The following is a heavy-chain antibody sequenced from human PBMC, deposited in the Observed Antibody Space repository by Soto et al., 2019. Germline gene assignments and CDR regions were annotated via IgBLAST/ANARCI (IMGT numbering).Heavy chain of an antibody. D-gene: IGHD3-9*01. Sequence: QVQLVQSGAEVKKPGASVKVSCKASGYTFTSYDINWVRQATGQGLEWMGWMNPNSGNTGYAQKFQGIVTMTRNTSINTAYMELSSLRSEDTSVYYGARGVLRYFDWLLYWGQGTLVTVSS. V-gene: IGHV1-8*01. J-gene: IGHJ4*02. CDR1: GYTFTSYD. CDR2: MNPNSGNT. CDR3: ARGVLRYFDWLLY.